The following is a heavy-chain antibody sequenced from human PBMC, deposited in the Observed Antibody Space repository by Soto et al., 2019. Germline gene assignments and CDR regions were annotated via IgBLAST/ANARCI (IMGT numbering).Heavy chain of an antibody. CDR3: ARGRIVVVPAATYYYYGMDV. J-gene: IGHJ6*02. V-gene: IGHV4-34*01. D-gene: IGHD2-2*01. Sequence: SETLSLTCAVYGGSFSGYYWSWIRQPPGKGLEWIGEINHSGSTNYNPSLKSRVTISVDTSKNQFSLKLSSVTAADTAVYDCARGRIVVVPAATYYYYGMDVWGQGTTVT. CDR2: INHSGST. CDR1: GGSFSGYY.